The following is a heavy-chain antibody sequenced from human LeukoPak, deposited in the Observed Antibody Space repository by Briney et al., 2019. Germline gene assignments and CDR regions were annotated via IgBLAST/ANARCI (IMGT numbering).Heavy chain of an antibody. CDR1: GFNFSIYS. J-gene: IGHJ4*02. CDR3: SRGYSSGWEDYFDY. CDR2: ITRSSTTI. V-gene: IGHV3-48*01. D-gene: IGHD6-19*01. Sequence: GGSLRLSCAASGFNFSIYSMNWVRQAPGKGLEWVSYITRSSTTIYYADSVKGRFTISRDNAKNSLYLQMNSLRAEDTALYYCSRGYSSGWEDYFDYWGQGTLVTVSS.